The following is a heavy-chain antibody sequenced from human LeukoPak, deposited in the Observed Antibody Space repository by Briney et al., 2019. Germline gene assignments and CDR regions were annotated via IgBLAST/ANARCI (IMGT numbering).Heavy chain of an antibody. CDR2: INRDGSTT. D-gene: IGHD3-10*01. CDR3: ARDKKSGESSEIDY. J-gene: IGHJ4*02. V-gene: IGHV3-74*03. CDR1: GFTFSNYW. Sequence: GGSLRLSCAASGFTFSNYWVHWVRDAPGKGLVCVSRINRDGSTTKYADSVKGRFTVSRDNAKNTLNLQMNSLRAEDTAVYYCARDKKSGESSEIDYWGQGTLVTVSS.